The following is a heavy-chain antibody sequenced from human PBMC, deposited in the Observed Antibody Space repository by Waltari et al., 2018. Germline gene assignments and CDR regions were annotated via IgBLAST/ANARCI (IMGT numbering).Heavy chain of an antibody. V-gene: IGHV1-69*01. CDR2: IIPIFGTA. CDR1: GFTFSYYW. J-gene: IGHJ5*02. Sequence: VQLVESGGGVVQPGGSLRLSCVASGFTFSYYWMTWVRQAPGNVLVWMGGIIPIFGTANSAQKFQGRVTITTDEATSTAYMELSSLRSEDTAVYYCAITNNWFDPWGQGTLVTVSS. CDR3: AITNNWFDP.